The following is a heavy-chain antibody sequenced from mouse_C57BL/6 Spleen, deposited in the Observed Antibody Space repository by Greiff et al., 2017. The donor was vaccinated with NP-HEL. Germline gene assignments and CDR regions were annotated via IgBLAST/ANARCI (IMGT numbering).Heavy chain of an antibody. J-gene: IGHJ2*01. CDR2: IYPGSGST. CDR1: GYTFTSYW. D-gene: IGHD3-2*02. CDR3: ARRGSGYFDY. V-gene: IGHV1-55*01. Sequence: VQLQQSGAELVKPGASVKMSCKASGYTFTSYWLTWVKQRPGQGLEWIGDIYPGSGSTNYNEKFKSKATLTVDTSSSTAYMQLSSLTSEDSAVYYGARRGSGYFDYWGQGTTRTVSS.